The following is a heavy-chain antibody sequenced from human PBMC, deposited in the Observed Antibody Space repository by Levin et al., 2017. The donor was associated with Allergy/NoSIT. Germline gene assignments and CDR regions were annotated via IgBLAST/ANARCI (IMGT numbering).Heavy chain of an antibody. CDR2: INPSGGST. CDR3: ARDLGMEMATEVGY. CDR1: GYTFTSYY. V-gene: IGHV1-46*01. Sequence: GESLKISCKASGYTFTSYYMHWVRQAPGQGLEWMGIINPSGGSTSYAQKFQGRVTMTRDTSTSTVYMELSSLRSEDTAVDYCARDLGMEMATEVGYWGQGTLVTVSS. D-gene: IGHD5-24*01. J-gene: IGHJ4*02.